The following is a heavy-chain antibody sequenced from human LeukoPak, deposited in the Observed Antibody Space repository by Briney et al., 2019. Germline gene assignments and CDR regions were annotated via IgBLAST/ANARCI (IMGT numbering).Heavy chain of an antibody. CDR1: GFTFTTYW. CDR3: ARATVTTFIYYGMDV. J-gene: IGHJ6*02. Sequence: GGSLRLSCAASGFTFTTYWMHWVRQAPGKGLEWVSVIYSGGSTYYADSVKGRFTISRDNSKNTLYLQMNSLRAEDTAVYYCARATVTTFIYYGMDVWGQGTTVTVSS. V-gene: IGHV3-53*01. D-gene: IGHD4-17*01. CDR2: IYSGGST.